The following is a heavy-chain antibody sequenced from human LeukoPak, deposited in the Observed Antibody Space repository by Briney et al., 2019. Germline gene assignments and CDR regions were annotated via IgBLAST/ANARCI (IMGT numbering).Heavy chain of an antibody. CDR2: INPNSGGT. V-gene: IGHV1-2*02. CDR3: AREYYDREYYFDY. Sequence: ASVKVSCKASGYTFTGYYMHWVRHAPGQGLEWMGWINPNSGGTNYAQKFQGRVTMTRDTSISTAYMELSRLRSDDTAVYYCAREYYDREYYFDYWGQGTLVTVSS. J-gene: IGHJ4*02. D-gene: IGHD3-22*01. CDR1: GYTFTGYY.